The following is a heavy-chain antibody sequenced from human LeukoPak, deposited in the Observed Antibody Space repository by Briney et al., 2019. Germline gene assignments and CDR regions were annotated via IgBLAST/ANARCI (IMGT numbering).Heavy chain of an antibody. J-gene: IGHJ3*02. CDR1: GFTFSSYW. V-gene: IGHV3-74*01. Sequence: GGSLRLSCAASGFTFSSYWMHWVRQAPGKGLVWVSRINSDGSSTSYADSVKGRFTISRDNAKNSVYLQMNSLRAEDTAVYYCARVNPLMAPGVFDIWGQGTMVAVSS. CDR2: INSDGSST. CDR3: ARVNPLMAPGVFDI. D-gene: IGHD2-8*01.